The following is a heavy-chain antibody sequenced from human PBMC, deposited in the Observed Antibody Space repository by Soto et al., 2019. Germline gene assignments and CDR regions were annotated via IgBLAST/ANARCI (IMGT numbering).Heavy chain of an antibody. Sequence: QVPLEESGGGLVKPGESLRLSCAASGFTFSAVYMSWIRQAPNKGLEYISYISSSGTSANYADSVKGRFTISRDNAKNSLYLQMNSLRAEDTAVYYCARDRGAVTGQYFDYWGQGALVTVSS. D-gene: IGHD6-19*01. CDR1: GFTFSAVY. V-gene: IGHV3-11*05. CDR3: ARDRGAVTGQYFDY. J-gene: IGHJ4*02. CDR2: ISSSGTSA.